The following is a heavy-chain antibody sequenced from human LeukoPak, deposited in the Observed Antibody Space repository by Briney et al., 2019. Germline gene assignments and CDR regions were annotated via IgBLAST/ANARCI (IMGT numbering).Heavy chain of an antibody. CDR1: GFTLRNYA. CDR2: ISSSSSYI. D-gene: IGHD3-10*01. Sequence: PGGSLRLSCAASGFTLRNYAMSWVRQAPGKGLEWVSSISSSSSYIYYADSVKGRFTISRDNAKNSLYLQMNSLRAEDTAVYYCARYYYGSGSYYYFDYWGQGTLVTVSS. CDR3: ARYYYGSGSYYYFDY. J-gene: IGHJ4*02. V-gene: IGHV3-21*01.